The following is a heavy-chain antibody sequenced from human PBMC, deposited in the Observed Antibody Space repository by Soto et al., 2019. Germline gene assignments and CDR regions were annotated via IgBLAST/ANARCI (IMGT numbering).Heavy chain of an antibody. CDR2: VSFDGKVT. J-gene: IGHJ4*02. CDR3: AREPYGDSQYFDY. D-gene: IGHD2-21*02. V-gene: IGHV3-30*04. Sequence: QVQLVESGGGMAQAGTSLRLSCTGSGFTFNSLSLHWVRQGPDKGLEWVAVVSFDGKVTYYADSVKGRFTVSRDMSKNTIYLQANSLRPEDTAVYYCAREPYGDSQYFDYWGQGTPVTVSS. CDR1: GFTFNSLS.